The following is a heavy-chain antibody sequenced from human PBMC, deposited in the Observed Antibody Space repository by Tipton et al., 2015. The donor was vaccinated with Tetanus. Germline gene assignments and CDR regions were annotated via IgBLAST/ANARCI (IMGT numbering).Heavy chain of an antibody. CDR3: ARDQGITWGGMGYYYGMDV. J-gene: IGHJ6*02. V-gene: IGHV4-4*02. D-gene: IGHD3-16*01. CDR1: GGSISSNYW. CDR2: ISHNGST. Sequence: TLSLTCAVSGGSISSNYWWSWVRQSPGTGLEWIGEISHNGSTNYNPSLKSRVTISVDKSKNQFSLRLGSVTAADTAVYYCARDQGITWGGMGYYYGMDVWGQGTTVTVSS.